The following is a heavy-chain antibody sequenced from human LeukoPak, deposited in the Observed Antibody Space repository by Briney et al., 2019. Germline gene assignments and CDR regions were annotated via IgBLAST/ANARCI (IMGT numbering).Heavy chain of an antibody. V-gene: IGHV4-30-4*08. CDR2: IYYSGST. Sequence: PSQTLSLTCTVSGGSISSGDYYWSWIRQPPGKGLEWIGYIYYSGSTNYNPSLKSRVTISVDTSKNQFSLKLSSVTAADTAVYYCARSIAARRYNWFDPWGQGTLVTVSS. CDR3: ARSIAARRYNWFDP. D-gene: IGHD6-6*01. CDR1: GGSISSGDYY. J-gene: IGHJ5*02.